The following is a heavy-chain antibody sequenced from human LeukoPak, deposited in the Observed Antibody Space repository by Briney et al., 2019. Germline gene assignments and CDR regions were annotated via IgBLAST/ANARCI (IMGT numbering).Heavy chain of an antibody. CDR2: INSSGGST. Sequence: GGSLRLSCAASGFTFSSYAMSWVRQAPGKGLEWVSGINSSGGSTYYADSVKGRFTISRDNPKNTLYLQMNSLRDEDTAVYYCAKASGYCSSTTSCYLYFDYWGQGTLVTVSS. CDR3: AKASGYCSSTTSCYLYFDY. D-gene: IGHD2-2*01. J-gene: IGHJ4*02. V-gene: IGHV3-23*01. CDR1: GFTFSSYA.